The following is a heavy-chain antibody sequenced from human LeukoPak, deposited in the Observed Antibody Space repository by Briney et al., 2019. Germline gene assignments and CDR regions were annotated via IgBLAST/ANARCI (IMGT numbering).Heavy chain of an antibody. D-gene: IGHD3-22*01. CDR3: GNDGDYDSSGYYLHAFDI. CDR2: ISGDGGST. CDR1: GFTFDDYA. V-gene: IGHV3-43*02. J-gene: IGHJ3*02. Sequence: PGGSLRLSCAASGFTFDDYAMHWVRQAPGKGLEWVSLISGDGGSTYYADSVKGRFTISRDNSKNSLYLQMNRLRNEDTALCYCGNDGDYDSSGYYLHAFDIWGQGTMVTVSS.